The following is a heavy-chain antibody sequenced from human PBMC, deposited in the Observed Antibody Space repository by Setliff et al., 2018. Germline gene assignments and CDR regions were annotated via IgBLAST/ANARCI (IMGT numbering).Heavy chain of an antibody. J-gene: IGHJ4*02. V-gene: IGHV4-59*01. CDR3: ARGGTFRYFDY. CDR2: VYYTGLA. D-gene: IGHD5-12*01. CDR1: GDSIGTYY. Sequence: PSETLSLTCNVSGDSIGTYYWSWIRLPPEKGLEYIGYVYYTGLANYSPSLKSRVTLSIDTSKNQFSLRLTSVTAADTAVYYCARGGTFRYFDYWGRGTPVTVSS.